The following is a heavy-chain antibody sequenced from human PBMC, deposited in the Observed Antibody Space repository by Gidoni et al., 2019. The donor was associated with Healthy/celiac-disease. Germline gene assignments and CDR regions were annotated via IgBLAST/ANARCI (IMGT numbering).Heavy chain of an antibody. Sequence: GSTYYNPSLKSRVTISVDTSKNQFSLKLSSVTAADTAVYYCAREHGGEAYGMDVWGQGTTVTVSS. CDR2: GST. CDR3: AREHGGEAYGMDV. V-gene: IGHV4-31*02. J-gene: IGHJ6*02. D-gene: IGHD3-16*01.